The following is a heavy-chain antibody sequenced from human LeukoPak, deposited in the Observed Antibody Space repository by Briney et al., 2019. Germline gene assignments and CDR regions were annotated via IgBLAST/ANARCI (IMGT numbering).Heavy chain of an antibody. Sequence: PSETLPLTCTISGGSISYYYWSWIRQPPGKELEWIASINYGGTTYYNPSLKSRVTISVDTSKNQFSLRLSSVTAADTAVYLCARYVVYGSGKYYFDYWGQGSLVTVSS. V-gene: IGHV4-59*05. CDR2: INYGGTT. D-gene: IGHD3-10*01. CDR1: GGSISYYY. J-gene: IGHJ4*02. CDR3: ARYVVYGSGKYYFDY.